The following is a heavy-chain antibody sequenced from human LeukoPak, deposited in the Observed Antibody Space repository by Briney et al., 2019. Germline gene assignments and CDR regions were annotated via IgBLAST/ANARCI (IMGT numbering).Heavy chain of an antibody. Sequence: GGSLRLSCAASGFTFSSYAMSWVRQAPGKGLEWVAVIWYDGSNKYYADSVKGRFTISRDNSKNTLYLQMNSLRAEDTAVYYCAKSAYPGSSSSPFDYWGQGTLVTVSS. CDR1: GFTFSSYA. V-gene: IGHV3-33*06. D-gene: IGHD6-6*01. CDR3: AKSAYPGSSSSPFDY. CDR2: IWYDGSNK. J-gene: IGHJ4*02.